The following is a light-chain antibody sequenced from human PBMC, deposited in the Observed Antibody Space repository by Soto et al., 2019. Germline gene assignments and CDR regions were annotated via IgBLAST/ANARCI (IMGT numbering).Light chain of an antibody. V-gene: IGKV3-20*01. CDR2: GAS. Sequence: EIVMTQSPATLSVSPGERATLSCRASQSVPSKYLAWYQQKPGQAPRLLIYGASNRATGIPDRFSGSGSGTDFTLTISRLEPEDFAVYYCQQYGSSGTFGQGTKVDI. J-gene: IGKJ1*01. CDR3: QQYGSSGT. CDR1: QSVPSKY.